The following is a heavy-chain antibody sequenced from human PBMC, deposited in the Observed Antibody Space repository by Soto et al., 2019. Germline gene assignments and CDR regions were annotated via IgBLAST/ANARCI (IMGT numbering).Heavy chain of an antibody. CDR3: ARGATDTAMVPLDY. J-gene: IGHJ4*02. CDR2: IYYSGST. CDR1: GGSISIGGYS. Sequence: SETLSLTCTVSGGSISIGGYSWSWILQHPGKGLEWIGYIYYSGSTYYNPSLKSRVTISVDTSKNQFSLKLSSVTAADTAVYYCARGATDTAMVPLDYWGQGTLVTVSS. V-gene: IGHV4-31*03. D-gene: IGHD5-18*01.